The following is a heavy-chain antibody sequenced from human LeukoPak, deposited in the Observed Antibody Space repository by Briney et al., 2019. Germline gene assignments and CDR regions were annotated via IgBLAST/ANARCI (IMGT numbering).Heavy chain of an antibody. V-gene: IGHV3-30*18. CDR3: AKDIGYSGYDYTRDYYYGMDV. J-gene: IGHJ6*02. D-gene: IGHD5-12*01. CDR1: GFTFSSYG. Sequence: GRSLRLSCAASGFTFSSYGMLWVRQAPGKGLEWVAVISYDGSNKYYADSVKGRFTISRDNSKNTLYLQMNSLRAEDTAVYYCAKDIGYSGYDYTRDYYYGMDVWGQGTTVTVSS. CDR2: ISYDGSNK.